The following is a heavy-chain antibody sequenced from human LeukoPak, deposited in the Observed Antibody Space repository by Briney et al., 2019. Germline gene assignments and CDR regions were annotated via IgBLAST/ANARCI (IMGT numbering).Heavy chain of an antibody. CDR2: IKSDGSTT. CDR3: VRGPAVMGWFDP. V-gene: IGHV3-74*01. D-gene: IGHD3-16*01. J-gene: IGHJ5*02. CDR1: GFTFSTYW. Sequence: PGGSLRLSCAASGFTFSTYWMHWVRQAPGKGLVWVSRIKSDGSTTDYADSVKGRFTISRDNAKNTLYLQMNSLRAEDTAVYYCVRGPAVMGWFDPWGQGTLVTVSS.